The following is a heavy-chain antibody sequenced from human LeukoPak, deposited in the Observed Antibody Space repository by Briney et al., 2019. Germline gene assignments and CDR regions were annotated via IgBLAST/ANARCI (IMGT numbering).Heavy chain of an antibody. CDR1: GFSFSSYA. V-gene: IGHV3-33*01. CDR2: IWYDGSNK. J-gene: IGHJ6*02. D-gene: IGHD5-12*01. Sequence: GGSLRLSCAASGFSFSSYAMHWVRQAPGKGLEWVALIWYDGSNKYYADSVKGRFTISRDNSKNTLYLQMNSLRAEDTAVYYCARGGRYYYYGMDLWGQGTTVTVSS. CDR3: ARGGRYYYYGMDL.